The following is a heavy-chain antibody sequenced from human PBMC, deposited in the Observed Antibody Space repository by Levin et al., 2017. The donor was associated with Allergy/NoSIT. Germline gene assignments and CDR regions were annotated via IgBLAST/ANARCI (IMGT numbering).Heavy chain of an antibody. CDR2: INSDGSIT. D-gene: IGHD5-18*01. CDR3: ARGGYSYGWSFFDY. Sequence: GESLKISCAASGFTLSDYWMHWVRQVPGKGLVWVSRINSDGSITIYADSVKGRFTISRDNAKGTLYLQMNSLRAGDTAVYYCARGGYSYGWSFFDYWGQGALVTVSS. CDR1: GFTLSDYW. J-gene: IGHJ4*02. V-gene: IGHV3-74*01.